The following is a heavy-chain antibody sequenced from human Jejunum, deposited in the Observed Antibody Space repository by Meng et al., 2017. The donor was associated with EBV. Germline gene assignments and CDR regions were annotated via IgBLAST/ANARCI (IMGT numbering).Heavy chain of an antibody. Sequence: QGQVQASRPGLLTPSGPLPLTWAVSADTVDGGTWGTWVRQSRERGLEWIGEISYSGRTNYNPSLKRRVTILADRSENHFPLHLSSVTAADTAVYYCVRGGDYCLVYWGQGTLVTVSS. CDR2: ISYSGRT. CDR1: ADTVDGGTW. D-gene: IGHD2-21*02. V-gene: IGHV4-4*02. J-gene: IGHJ4*02. CDR3: VRGGDYCLVY.